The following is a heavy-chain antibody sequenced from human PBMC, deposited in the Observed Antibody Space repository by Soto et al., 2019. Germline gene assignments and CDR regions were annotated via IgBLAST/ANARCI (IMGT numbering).Heavy chain of an antibody. CDR2: INAGNGNT. CDR3: AGGYRQTPDYYGMDV. Sequence: QVQLVQSGAEEKKPGASVKVSCKASGYTFTSYAMHWVRQAPGQRLEWMGWINAGNGNTKYSQKFQGRVTITRDTSASTAYMELSSLRSEDTAVYYCAGGYRQTPDYYGMDVWGQGTTVTVSS. V-gene: IGHV1-3*05. D-gene: IGHD2-15*01. J-gene: IGHJ6*02. CDR1: GYTFTSYA.